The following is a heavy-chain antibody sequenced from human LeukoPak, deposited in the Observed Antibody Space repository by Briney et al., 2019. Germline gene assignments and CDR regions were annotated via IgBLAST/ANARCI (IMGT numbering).Heavy chain of an antibody. J-gene: IGHJ5*02. CDR2: ISYDGSNK. V-gene: IGHV3-30*04. CDR1: GFTFSSYA. D-gene: IGHD3-9*01. Sequence: GGSLRLSCAASGFTFSSYAMHWVRQAPGKGLEWVAVISYDGSNKYYADSVKGRFTISRDNSKNTLYLQMNSLRAEDTAVYYCARHKPRYFDWLSKHRYNWFDPWGQGTLVTVSS. CDR3: ARHKPRYFDWLSKHRYNWFDP.